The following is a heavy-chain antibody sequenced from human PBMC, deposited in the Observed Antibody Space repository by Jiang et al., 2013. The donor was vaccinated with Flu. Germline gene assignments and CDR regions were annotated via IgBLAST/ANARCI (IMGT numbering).Heavy chain of an antibody. V-gene: IGHV4-39*02. CDR1: GGSISSSSYY. CDR3: AREYSSSSGVDY. J-gene: IGHJ4*02. D-gene: IGHD6-6*01. CDR2: IYYSGST. Sequence: ELLKPSETLSLTCTVSGGSISSSSYYWGWIRQPPGKGLEWIGSIYYSGSTYYNPSLKSRVTISVDTSKNQFSLKLSSVTAADTAVYYCAREYSSSSGVDYWGQGTLVTVSS.